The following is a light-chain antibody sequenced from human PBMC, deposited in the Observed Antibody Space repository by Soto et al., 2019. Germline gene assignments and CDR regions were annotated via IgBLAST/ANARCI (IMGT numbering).Light chain of an antibody. V-gene: IGLV2-8*01. CDR3: SSYAGTNTRYL. Sequence: SALTQPPSASGSPGQSVTISCTGANSDVGSYNFVSWYQQHPGRAPKLLIYEVNKRPSGVPDRFSGSKSGNTASLTVSGLQAEDEADYYCSSYAGTNTRYLFGSGTKVTV. CDR2: EVN. CDR1: NSDVGSYNF. J-gene: IGLJ1*01.